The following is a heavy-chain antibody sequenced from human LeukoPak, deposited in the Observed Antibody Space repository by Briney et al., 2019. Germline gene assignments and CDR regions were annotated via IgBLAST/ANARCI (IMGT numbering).Heavy chain of an antibody. CDR1: GFTFSSYA. CDR3: AKAGTAMGTAIDY. CDR2: ISGSGGST. Sequence: GGSLRLSCAASGFTFSSYAMSWVRQAPGKGLEWVSAISGSGGSTYYADSVKGRFTISSDNSKDTLYLQMNSLRAEDTAVYYCAKAGTAMGTAIDYWGQGTLVTVSS. V-gene: IGHV3-23*01. J-gene: IGHJ4*02. D-gene: IGHD5-18*01.